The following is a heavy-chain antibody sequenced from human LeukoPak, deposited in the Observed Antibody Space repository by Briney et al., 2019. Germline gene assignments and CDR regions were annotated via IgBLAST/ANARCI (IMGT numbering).Heavy chain of an antibody. Sequence: GGSLRLSCAASGFTFSSYWMSWVRQAPGKGLEWVAFIRYDGSNKYHADSVKGRFTISRDNSKNTLYLQMNSLRAEDTAVYYCARDDPSMIAALHYWGQGTLVTVSS. D-gene: IGHD6-6*01. CDR3: ARDDPSMIAALHY. J-gene: IGHJ4*02. CDR2: IRYDGSNK. V-gene: IGHV3-30*02. CDR1: GFTFSSYW.